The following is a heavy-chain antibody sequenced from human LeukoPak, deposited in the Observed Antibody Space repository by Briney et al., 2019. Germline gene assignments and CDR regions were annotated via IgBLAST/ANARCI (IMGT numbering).Heavy chain of an antibody. CDR3: AKNRGYSSSWFFDD. CDR1: GFTFTSYA. CDR2: MSGSGDKT. Sequence: GGSLRLSCAASGFTFTSYAMSWVRQAPGKGLEWVSAMSGSGDKTYYTDSVKGRFTISRDNSKDTVYLQMSGLRGEDTALYYCAKNRGYSSSWFFDDWGQGTLVTVSS. D-gene: IGHD6-13*01. V-gene: IGHV3-23*01. J-gene: IGHJ4*02.